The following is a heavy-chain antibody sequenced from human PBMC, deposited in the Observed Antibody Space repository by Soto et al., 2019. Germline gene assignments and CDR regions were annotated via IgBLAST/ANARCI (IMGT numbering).Heavy chain of an antibody. J-gene: IGHJ6*02. Sequence: HWGSLRLSCEASGFTVKNYDIHWARPGTGKGLEWVSGISAAGDPDDADSVEGRFSISRENARNSFFLQRNILRVGDTAVYYCARTDRVYYGLDIWGQGTTGTVSS. CDR1: GFTVKNYD. CDR2: ISAAGDP. CDR3: ARTDRVYYGLDI. V-gene: IGHV3-13*05.